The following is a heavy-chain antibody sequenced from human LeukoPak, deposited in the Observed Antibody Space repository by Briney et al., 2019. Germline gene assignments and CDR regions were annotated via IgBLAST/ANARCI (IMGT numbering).Heavy chain of an antibody. Sequence: GGSLRLSCAASGFTFSTYWMHWVRQAPGKGLVWVSRINSDGSTTNYADSVKGRFTISRDNAKNTLHLQMNSLRAEDTAVYYCASGYSSDYGGNAYWGQGTLVTVSS. CDR2: INSDGSTT. CDR1: GFTFSTYW. J-gene: IGHJ4*02. CDR3: ASGYSSDYGGNAY. D-gene: IGHD4-23*01. V-gene: IGHV3-74*01.